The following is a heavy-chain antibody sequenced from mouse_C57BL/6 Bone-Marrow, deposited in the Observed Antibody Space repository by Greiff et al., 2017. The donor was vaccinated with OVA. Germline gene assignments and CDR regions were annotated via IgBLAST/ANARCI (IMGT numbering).Heavy chain of an antibody. CDR1: GFNIKNTY. V-gene: IGHV14-3*01. CDR3: ARGNFGSSFYAMDY. J-gene: IGHJ4*01. CDR2: IDPANDNT. D-gene: IGHD1-1*01. Sequence: VQLKQSVAELVRPGASVKLSCTASGFNIKNTYMHWVKQRPEQGLEWIGRIDPANDNTKYAPKFPGKATMTADTSSNTAYLQLSSLSSEETAVYCGARGNFGSSFYAMDYWGQGTSVTVSS.